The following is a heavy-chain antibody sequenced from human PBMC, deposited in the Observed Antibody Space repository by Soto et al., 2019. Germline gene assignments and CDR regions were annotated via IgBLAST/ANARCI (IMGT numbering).Heavy chain of an antibody. J-gene: IGHJ2*01. D-gene: IGHD5-12*01. CDR3: AKSDYSGYDSWYFDL. Sequence: GGSLRLSCAASGFTFSSYGMHWVRQAPGKGLEWVAVISYDGSNKYYADSVKGRFTISRDNSKNTLYLQMNSLRAEDTAVYYCAKSDYSGYDSWYFDLWGRGTLVTVSS. CDR2: ISYDGSNK. CDR1: GFTFSSYG. V-gene: IGHV3-30*18.